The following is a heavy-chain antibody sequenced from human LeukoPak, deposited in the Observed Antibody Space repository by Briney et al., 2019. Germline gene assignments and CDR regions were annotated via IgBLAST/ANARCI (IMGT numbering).Heavy chain of an antibody. Sequence: PVKVSCKASGGTFSSYAIRWVRQAPGQGLEWMGGIIPIFGTANYAQKFQGRVTITADESTSTAYTELSSLRSEDTAVYYCARGSESQLLLFDYWGQGTLVTVSS. CDR3: ARGSESQLLLFDY. CDR2: IIPIFGTA. CDR1: GGTFSSYA. V-gene: IGHV1-69*13. D-gene: IGHD2-15*01. J-gene: IGHJ4*02.